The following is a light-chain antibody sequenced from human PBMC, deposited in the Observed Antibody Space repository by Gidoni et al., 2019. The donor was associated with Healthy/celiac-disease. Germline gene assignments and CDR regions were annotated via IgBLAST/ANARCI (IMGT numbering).Light chain of an antibody. Sequence: DIQMTQSPSSLSASVGDRVTITCRASQSISSYLNWYEQKPCKAPKLLIYAASSLHSGVPSRCSGSGSGTDFTLTISSLQPEDFATYYCQQSYSTPGTFGPGTKVDIK. J-gene: IGKJ3*01. CDR1: QSISSY. CDR3: QQSYSTPGT. CDR2: AAS. V-gene: IGKV1-39*01.